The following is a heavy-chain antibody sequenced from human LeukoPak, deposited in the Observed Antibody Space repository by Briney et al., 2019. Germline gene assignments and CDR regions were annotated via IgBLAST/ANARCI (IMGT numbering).Heavy chain of an antibody. J-gene: IGHJ4*02. V-gene: IGHV4-34*01. Sequence: PSETLSLTCAVYGGSFSGYYWSWIRQPPGKGLEWIGEINHSGSTNYNPSLKSRVTISVDTSKNQFSLKLSPVTAADTAVYYCARAAPFDYWGQGTLVTVSS. CDR2: INHSGST. CDR1: GGSFSGYY. CDR3: ARAAPFDY.